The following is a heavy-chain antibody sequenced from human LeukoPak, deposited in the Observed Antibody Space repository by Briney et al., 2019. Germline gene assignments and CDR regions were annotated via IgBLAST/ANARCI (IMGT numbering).Heavy chain of an antibody. Sequence: PSETLSLTCTVSGGSISSSSYCWGWIRQPPGKGLEWIGSIYYSGSTYYNPSLKSRVTISVDTSKNQFSLKLSSVTAADTAVYYCARGRVWLEYFQHWGQGTLVTVSS. CDR3: ARGRVWLEYFQH. D-gene: IGHD5-12*01. CDR1: GGSISSSSYC. CDR2: IYYSGST. J-gene: IGHJ1*01. V-gene: IGHV4-39*01.